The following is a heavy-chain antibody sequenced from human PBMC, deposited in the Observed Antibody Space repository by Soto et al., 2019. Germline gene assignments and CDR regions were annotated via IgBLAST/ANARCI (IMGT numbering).Heavy chain of an antibody. CDR1: GFTFSSYW. CDR3: ARDALAVAGTAPFDY. V-gene: IGHV3-7*03. CDR2: IKQDGSEK. J-gene: IGHJ4*02. Sequence: PGGSLRLSCAASGFTFSSYWMSWVRQAPRKGLEWVANIKQDGSEKYYVDSVKGRFTISRDNAKNSLYLQMNSLRAEDTAVYYCARDALAVAGTAPFDYWGQGTLVTVS. D-gene: IGHD6-19*01.